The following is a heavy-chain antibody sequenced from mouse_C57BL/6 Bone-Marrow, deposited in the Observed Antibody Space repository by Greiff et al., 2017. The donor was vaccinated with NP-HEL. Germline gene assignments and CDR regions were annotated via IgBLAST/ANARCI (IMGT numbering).Heavy chain of an antibody. Sequence: QVQLQQSGAELVKPGASVKVSCKASGYTFTSYWMHWVKQRPGQGLEWIGRIHPSDSDTNYNQKFKGKATLTVDKSSSTAYMQLSSLTSEDSAVYYCAIKLGRYYAMDYWGQGTSVTVSS. CDR3: AIKLGRYYAMDY. V-gene: IGHV1-74*01. J-gene: IGHJ4*01. CDR2: IHPSDSDT. CDR1: GYTFTSYW. D-gene: IGHD4-1*01.